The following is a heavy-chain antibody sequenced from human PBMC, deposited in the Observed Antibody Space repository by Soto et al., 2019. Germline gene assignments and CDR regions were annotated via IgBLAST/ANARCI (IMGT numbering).Heavy chain of an antibody. V-gene: IGHV3-74*01. CDR2: INSDGSST. D-gene: IGHD3-16*01. Sequence: EVQLVESGGGLVQPGGSLRLSCAASGFTFGNYWMHWVRQAPGKGLVWVARINSDGSSTSYADSVKGRFTISRDNAKNTLYLQRNSLRAEDTAMYYCPKVISTVGGDFDSWGQGTLVTVSS. CDR3: PKVISTVGGDFDS. CDR1: GFTFGNYW. J-gene: IGHJ4*02.